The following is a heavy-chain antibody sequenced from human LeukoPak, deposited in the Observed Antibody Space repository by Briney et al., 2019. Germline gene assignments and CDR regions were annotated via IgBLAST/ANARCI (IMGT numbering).Heavy chain of an antibody. CDR3: ARESGYDIDFDY. CDR1: GFTFSDYS. J-gene: IGHJ4*02. D-gene: IGHD5-12*01. CDR2: ISSSSSDI. Sequence: GGSLRLSCAASGFTFSDYSLNWVRQAPGKGLEWVSSISSSSSDIYYADSVKGRFTISRDNAKNSLYLQMNSLRAEDTAVYYCARESGYDIDFDYWGQGTLVTVSS. V-gene: IGHV3-21*01.